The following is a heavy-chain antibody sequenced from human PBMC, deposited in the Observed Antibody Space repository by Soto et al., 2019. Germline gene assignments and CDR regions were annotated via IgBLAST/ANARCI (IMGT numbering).Heavy chain of an antibody. CDR3: ARRLYYDSSGFEGGGMDV. CDR1: GGSISSSSYY. Sequence: SETLSLTCTVSGGSISSSSYYGGWIRQPPGKGLEWIGSIYYSGSTYYNPSLKSRVTISVDTSKNQFSLKLSSVTAADTAVYYCARRLYYDSSGFEGGGMDVWGQGTTVTVSS. J-gene: IGHJ6*02. D-gene: IGHD3-22*01. CDR2: IYYSGST. V-gene: IGHV4-39*01.